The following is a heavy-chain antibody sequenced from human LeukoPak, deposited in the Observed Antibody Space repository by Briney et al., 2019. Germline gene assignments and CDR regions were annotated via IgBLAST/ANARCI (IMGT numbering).Heavy chain of an antibody. D-gene: IGHD4-17*01. V-gene: IGHV3-23*01. CDR1: GFTVSAYA. J-gene: IGHJ3*02. Sequence: PGGSLRLSCTASGFTVSAYAMKWVRQAPGKGPEWVSAIRGGGGSEFYADPVKGRFTISRDNSKNTLFLQMNNLRPEDTAVYYCGRDPNGDYIGAFDMWGPGTMVTVSS. CDR2: IRGGGGSE. CDR3: GRDPNGDYIGAFDM.